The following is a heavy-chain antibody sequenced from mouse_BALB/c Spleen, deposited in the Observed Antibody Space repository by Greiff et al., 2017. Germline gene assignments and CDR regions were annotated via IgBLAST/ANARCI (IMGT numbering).Heavy chain of an antibody. CDR3: TRREYSYAMDY. CDR1: GYTFTSYW. V-gene: IGHV1S22*01. D-gene: IGHD5-1*01. J-gene: IGHJ4*01. Sequence: LQQPGSELVRPGASVKLSCKASGYTFTSYWMHWVKQRPGQGLEWIGNIYPGSGSTNYDEKFKSKATLTVDTSSSTAYMQLSSLTSEDSAVYYCTRREYSYAMDYWGQGTSVTVSS. CDR2: IYPGSGST.